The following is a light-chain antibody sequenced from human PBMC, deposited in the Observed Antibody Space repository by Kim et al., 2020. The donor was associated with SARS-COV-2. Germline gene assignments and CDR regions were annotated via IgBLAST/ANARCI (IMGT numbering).Light chain of an antibody. CDR3: QQHDFLPVS. CDR2: DAS. J-gene: IGKJ3*01. CDR1: QDITNS. V-gene: IGKV1-33*01. Sequence: DIQMTQSPSSLSASVGDRVTISCQASQDITNSLNWYQQKPGKAPKLLIYDASNLETGVPSRFSGRGSGTDFTFTIISLQPEDIATYYCQQHDFLPVSFGPGTKVDIK.